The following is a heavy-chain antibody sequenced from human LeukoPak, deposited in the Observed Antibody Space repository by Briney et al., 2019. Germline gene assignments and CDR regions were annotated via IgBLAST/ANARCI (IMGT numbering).Heavy chain of an antibody. CDR2: IYTSGST. Sequence: PSETLSLTCTVSGGSISSYYWSWIRQPAGKGLEWIGRIYTSGSTNYNPSPKSRVTMSVDTSKNQFSLKLSSVTAAGTAVYYCARDVKAYYYGSGSYTWWFDPWGQGTLVTVSS. J-gene: IGHJ5*02. CDR3: ARDVKAYYYGSGSYTWWFDP. CDR1: GGSISSYY. D-gene: IGHD3-10*01. V-gene: IGHV4-4*07.